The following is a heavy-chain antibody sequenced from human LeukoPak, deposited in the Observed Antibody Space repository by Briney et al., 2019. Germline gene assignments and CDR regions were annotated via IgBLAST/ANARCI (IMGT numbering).Heavy chain of an antibody. CDR3: AKARWSGPFYFDY. D-gene: IGHD3-3*01. Sequence: PGGSLRLSCAASGFTFSNFAMNWVRQAPGKGLEWVSTISGSGGITYYADSVKGRFTISRDNSKNTLYLRMNSLRAKDTAVYYCAKARWSGPFYFDYWGQGTLVTVSS. J-gene: IGHJ4*02. CDR2: ISGSGGIT. V-gene: IGHV3-23*01. CDR1: GFTFSNFA.